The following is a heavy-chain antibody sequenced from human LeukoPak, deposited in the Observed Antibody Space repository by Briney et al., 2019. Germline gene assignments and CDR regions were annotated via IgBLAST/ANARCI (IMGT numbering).Heavy chain of an antibody. V-gene: IGHV4-39*01. CDR2: IYYSGSP. CDR1: GGSISSSSYH. Sequence: SENLSLNCTGSGGSISSSSYHWGSIRQPPGKGLEWIGTIYYSGSPPHNPSLKSRVTISVDTSKNQFSLKLSSLTAADTAVYYCASVFDPRSWPNFDYWGQKTLVTVSS. D-gene: IGHD3-10*01. J-gene: IGHJ4*02. CDR3: ASVFDPRSWPNFDY.